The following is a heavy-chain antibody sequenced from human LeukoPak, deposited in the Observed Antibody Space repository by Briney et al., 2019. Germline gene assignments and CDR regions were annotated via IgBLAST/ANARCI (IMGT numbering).Heavy chain of an antibody. CDR3: ARVHCTNGVCYLFDY. V-gene: IGHV1-2*06. CDR1: GYTFTGYY. D-gene: IGHD2-8*01. CDR2: INPNSGGT. J-gene: IGHJ4*02. Sequence: PGASVKVSCKASGYTFTGYYMHWVRQAPGQGLEWMGRINPNSGGTNYGKKVQGRVTMTRDTSISTAYMELSRLRSDDTAVYYCARVHCTNGVCYLFDYWGQGTPVTVSS.